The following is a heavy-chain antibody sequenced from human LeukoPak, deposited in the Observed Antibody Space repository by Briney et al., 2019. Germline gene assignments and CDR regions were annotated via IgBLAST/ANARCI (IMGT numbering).Heavy chain of an antibody. CDR2: ISGSGGST. CDR1: GFTFSSYA. CDR3: AKRNYDFWNGYYRRAENHFDY. D-gene: IGHD3-3*01. J-gene: IGHJ4*02. V-gene: IGHV3-23*01. Sequence: PGGSLRLSCAASGFTFSSYAMSWVRQAPGKGLEWVSAISGSGGSTYYADSVKGRFTISRDNSKNTLYLQMNSLRAEDTVVYYCAKRNYDFWNGYYRRAENHFDYWGQGTLVTVSS.